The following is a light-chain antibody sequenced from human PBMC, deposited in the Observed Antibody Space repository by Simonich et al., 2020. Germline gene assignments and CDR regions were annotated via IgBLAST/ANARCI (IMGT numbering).Light chain of an antibody. Sequence: DIVMTQSPDSLAVSLGERGTINCKSSQSVFYSSNNKNYLAWYQQKPGQPPKLLIYWAATRASGVPDRFTGSGSRTDFPLTISSLRAEDVAVYYCQQYYSTPITFGQGTRLEIK. CDR2: WAA. CDR1: QSVFYSSNNKNY. V-gene: IGKV4-1*01. CDR3: QQYYSTPIT. J-gene: IGKJ5*01.